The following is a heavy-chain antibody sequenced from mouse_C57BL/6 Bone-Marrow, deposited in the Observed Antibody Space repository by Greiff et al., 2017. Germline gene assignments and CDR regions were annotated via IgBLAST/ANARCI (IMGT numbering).Heavy chain of an antibody. CDR2: IDPENGDT. V-gene: IGHV14-4*01. D-gene: IGHD3-1*01. J-gene: IGHJ4*01. CDR1: GFNIKDDY. CDR3: TTGYVRNYAMDY. Sequence: VQLKQSGAELVRPGASVKLSCTASGFNIKDDYMHWVKQRPEQGLEWIGWIDPENGDTEYASKFQGKATITADTSSNTAYLQLSSLTSEDTAVYYCTTGYVRNYAMDYWGQGTSGTVSS.